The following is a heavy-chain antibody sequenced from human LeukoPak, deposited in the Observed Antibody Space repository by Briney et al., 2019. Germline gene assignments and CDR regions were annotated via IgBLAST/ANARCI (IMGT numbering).Heavy chain of an antibody. J-gene: IGHJ4*02. D-gene: IGHD2-21*02. CDR1: GFTFSNYA. CDR3: AKDRSLGVEVTTNPQFDY. Sequence: GGSLRLSCAVSGFTFSNYAMSWVRQAPGKGLEWVSVLSGSGGTTHYADSVKGRFTITRDKSKNTLHLQMNSLRAEDTAVYYCAKDRSLGVEVTTNPQFDYWGQGTLVTVSS. CDR2: LSGSGGTT. V-gene: IGHV3-23*01.